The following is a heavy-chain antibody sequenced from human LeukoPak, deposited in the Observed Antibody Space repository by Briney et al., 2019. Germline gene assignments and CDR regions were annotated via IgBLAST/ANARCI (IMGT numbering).Heavy chain of an antibody. Sequence: ASVTVSCMVSGYSLSDLSIHWVRQAPGKGLEGMGGFDPQDDETIYAQKFRGRVTMTEETSTDTAYMELTRLRSEDTAVYYCTTTEYSSGYRDLWGQGTLVTVSS. J-gene: IGHJ5*02. D-gene: IGHD5-18*01. CDR2: FDPQDDET. CDR3: TTTEYSSGYRDL. CDR1: GYSLSDLS. V-gene: IGHV1-24*01.